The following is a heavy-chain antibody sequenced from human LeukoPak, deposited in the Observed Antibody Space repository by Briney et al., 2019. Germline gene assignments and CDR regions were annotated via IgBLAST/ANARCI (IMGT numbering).Heavy chain of an antibody. J-gene: IGHJ4*02. CDR3: ARGRGSSADFDY. Sequence: SQTLSLTCATSGDSVSSNSATWNWIRQSPLRGLEWLGRTYYRSQWNNDYAASVKSGIDINPETSKNQFSLQLNSVTPEDTAVYYCARGRGSSADFDYWGQGTLVTVSS. CDR2: TYYRSQWNN. V-gene: IGHV6-1*01. CDR1: GDSVSSNSAT. D-gene: IGHD6-6*01.